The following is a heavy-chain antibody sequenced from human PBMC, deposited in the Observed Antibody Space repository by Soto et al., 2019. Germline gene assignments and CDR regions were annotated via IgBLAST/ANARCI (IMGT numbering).Heavy chain of an antibody. CDR2: IYYSGST. D-gene: IGHD1-26*01. CDR3: ARRGIVGATIGSSFFDY. V-gene: IGHV4-59*08. CDR1: GGSISSYF. J-gene: IGHJ4*02. Sequence: SLTCTVSGGSISSYFWGWIRQPPGKGLEWVGYIYYSGSTYFNPSLKSRVTISVDTSKNQFSLRLSSVTAADTAVYYCARRGIVGATIGSSFFDYWGQGTLVTVSS.